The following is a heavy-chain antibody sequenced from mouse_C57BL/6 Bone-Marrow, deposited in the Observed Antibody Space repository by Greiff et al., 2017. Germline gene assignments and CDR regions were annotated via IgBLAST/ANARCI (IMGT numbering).Heavy chain of an antibody. Sequence: EVQVVESGPGLVKPSQSLSLTCSVTGYSITSGYYWNWIRQFPGNKLEWMGYISYDGSNNYNPSLKNRISITRDPSKNQFFLKLNSVTTEDTATYYCAREAITGGDYWGQGTTLTVSS. V-gene: IGHV3-6*01. CDR1: GYSITSGYY. J-gene: IGHJ2*01. CDR3: AREAITGGDY. CDR2: ISYDGSN. D-gene: IGHD4-1*01.